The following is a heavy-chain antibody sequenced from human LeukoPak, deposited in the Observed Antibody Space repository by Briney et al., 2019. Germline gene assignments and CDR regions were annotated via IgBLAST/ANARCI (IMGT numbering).Heavy chain of an antibody. CDR2: IVVGSGNT. J-gene: IGHJ3*02. D-gene: IGHD3-9*01. CDR3: EEEPAYDILTGDAFDI. Sequence: SVKVSCKASGFTFTSSAGQWVRQARGQRLEWIGGIVVGSGNTNYAQKFQERVTITRDMSTSTAYMELSSLRSEDTAVYFCEEEPAYDILTGDAFDIWGQGTMVTVSS. V-gene: IGHV1-58*01. CDR1: GFTFTSSA.